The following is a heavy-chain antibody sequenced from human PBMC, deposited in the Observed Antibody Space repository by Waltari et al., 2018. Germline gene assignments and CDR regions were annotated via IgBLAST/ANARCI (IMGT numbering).Heavy chain of an antibody. CDR2: IKNKNDGGTT. CDR3: TPYCTTTSCFVYYGMDV. D-gene: IGHD2-2*01. V-gene: IGHV3-15*01. J-gene: IGHJ6*02. Sequence: EVQLVASGGVLVKPGGSLRLSCAASGFTFGNAWMSWVRQAPGKGLEWVGRIKNKNDGGTTDYAAPVKGRFTISRDDSKNTLYLEMNSLKTEDTAVYYCTPYCTTTSCFVYYGMDVWGQGTTVTVSS. CDR1: GFTFGNAW.